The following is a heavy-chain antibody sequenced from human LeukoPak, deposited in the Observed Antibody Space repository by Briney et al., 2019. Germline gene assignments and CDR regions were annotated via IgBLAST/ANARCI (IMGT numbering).Heavy chain of an antibody. CDR2: INPNSGGT. CDR1: GYSFTDKY. V-gene: IGHV1-2*02. CDR3: ARPELIYDYVWGSYRPHDAFDI. Sequence: VKVSCKASGYSFTDKYMHWVRQAPGQGLEWMAWINPNSGGTNYAQKFQGRVTMTRDTSISTAYMELSRLRSDDTAVYYCARPELIYDYVWGSYRPHDAFDIWGQGTMVTVSS. D-gene: IGHD3-16*02. J-gene: IGHJ3*02.